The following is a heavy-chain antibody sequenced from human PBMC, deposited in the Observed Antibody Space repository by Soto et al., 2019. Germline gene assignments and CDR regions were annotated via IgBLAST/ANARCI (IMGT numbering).Heavy chain of an antibody. D-gene: IGHD5-12*01. CDR2: VLPISGST. CDR1: GGLISKYS. J-gene: IGHJ4*01. Sequence: QVQLVQSGAEVRKPGSSVKVSCKTSGGLISKYSFNWVRQAPGQGLEWMGRVLPISGSTDYAQKFQGRLTITTDRSTNTVYMELSRLRSDDTANYYCATIRVRGGPLRFEDGGQGMLISVSS. CDR3: ATIRVRGGPLRFED. V-gene: IGHV1-69*06.